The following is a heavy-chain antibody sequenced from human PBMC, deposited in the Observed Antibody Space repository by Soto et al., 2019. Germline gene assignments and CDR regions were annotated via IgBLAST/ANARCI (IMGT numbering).Heavy chain of an antibody. Sequence: SETLSLTCTVSDGAISGYYWNWIRQPPGKGLEWIGNIYYSGSTNYNPSLKSRVTISVDTSKNQFSLKLSSVTAADTAVYYCARESFYDSGGFHGFDYWGQGTPVTVS. D-gene: IGHD3-22*01. J-gene: IGHJ4*02. CDR1: DGAISGYY. CDR2: IYYSGST. CDR3: ARESFYDSGGFHGFDY. V-gene: IGHV4-59*01.